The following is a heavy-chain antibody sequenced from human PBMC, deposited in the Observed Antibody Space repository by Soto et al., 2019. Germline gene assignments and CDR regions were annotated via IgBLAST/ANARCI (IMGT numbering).Heavy chain of an antibody. CDR3: ARGRYGDY. Sequence: QVHLVQSGAEVKKPGASVKVSCKGSGYIFTTYGITWVRQDPGQGLEWMGWISAHNGNTNYAQKLQGRVTVTRDTSPSTDYMELRNLRSDDTAGYYCARGRYGDYWGQGALVTVSS. J-gene: IGHJ4*02. V-gene: IGHV1-18*01. D-gene: IGHD1-1*01. CDR1: GYIFTTYG. CDR2: ISAHNGNT.